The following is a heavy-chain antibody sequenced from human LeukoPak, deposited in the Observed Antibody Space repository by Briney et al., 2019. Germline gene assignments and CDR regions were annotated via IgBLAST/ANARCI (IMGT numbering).Heavy chain of an antibody. V-gene: IGHV3-30-3*01. CDR3: AKDSVVVVPVPAAPTDI. D-gene: IGHD2-2*01. CDR2: ITSDGSNI. J-gene: IGHJ3*02. Sequence: PGGSLRLSCVASGFTLFTYTMHWVRQAPGKGLEWVALITSDGSNIYYTDSVKGRFTISRDNSKNTLYLQMNSLRAEDTAVYYCAKDSVVVVPVPAAPTDIWGQGTMVTVSS. CDR1: GFTLFTYT.